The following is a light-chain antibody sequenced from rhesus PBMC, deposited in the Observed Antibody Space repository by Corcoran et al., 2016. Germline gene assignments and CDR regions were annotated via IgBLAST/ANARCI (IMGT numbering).Light chain of an antibody. CDR1: NIGSQS. CDR3: QVCDSSSDHYI. Sequence: SYDLTQPPSVSVSTGQTPRITCGGDNIGSQSMHWSQQQPPQAPMLCIYYDSERPSGIPERFSGSKSGNTATLTLSGVEAGDEADYYWQVCDSSSDHYIFGAGTRLTVL. CDR2: YDS. J-gene: IGLJ1*01. V-gene: IGLV3-44*01.